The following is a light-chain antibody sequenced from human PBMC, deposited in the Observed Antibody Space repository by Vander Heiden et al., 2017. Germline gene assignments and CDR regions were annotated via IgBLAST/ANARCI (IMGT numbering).Light chain of an antibody. V-gene: IGKV1D-16*01. CDR3: QQYDGFPIT. CDR1: QGITRW. Sequence: DIQMTQSPSSLSASVGDRVTITCRASQGITRWIAWYQQKPKKAPKSLIYAASSLQSGVPSRFSGSGSGTDFTLTISSLQTEDSAVYYCQQYDGFPITFGQGTRLEIK. J-gene: IGKJ5*01. CDR2: AAS.